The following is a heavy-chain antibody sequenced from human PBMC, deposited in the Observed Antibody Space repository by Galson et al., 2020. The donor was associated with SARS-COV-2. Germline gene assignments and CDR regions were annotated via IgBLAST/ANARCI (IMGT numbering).Heavy chain of an antibody. V-gene: IGHV1-2*02. J-gene: IGHJ4*02. CDR2: INPNSGDT. D-gene: IGHD3-9*01. Sequence: GESLKISCKASGYTFTDYYMHWVRQAPGQGLEWMGWINPNSGDTKYAQNFQGRVTMTRDTSITTAFMDLSGLRSDDTALYSCARGLWGHDILTGYSTAYFDYWGQGTLITVSS. CDR1: GYTFTDYY. CDR3: ARGLWGHDILTGYSTAYFDY.